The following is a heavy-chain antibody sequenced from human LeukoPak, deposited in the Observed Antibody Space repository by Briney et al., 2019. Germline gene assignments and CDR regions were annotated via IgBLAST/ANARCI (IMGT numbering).Heavy chain of an antibody. CDR3: ASVILGRGKYYFDY. J-gene: IGHJ4*02. Sequence: SETLSLTCTVSGGSISSYYWSWIRQPPGKGLEWIGYLYYSGSTNYNPSLKSRVTISVDTSKNQFSLKLSSVTAADTAVYYCASVILGRGKYYFDYWGQGTLVTVSS. CDR2: LYYSGST. V-gene: IGHV4-59*01. CDR1: GGSISSYY. D-gene: IGHD3-10*01.